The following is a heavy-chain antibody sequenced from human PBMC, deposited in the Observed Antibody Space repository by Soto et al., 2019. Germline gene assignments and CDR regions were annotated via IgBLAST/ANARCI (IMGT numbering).Heavy chain of an antibody. V-gene: IGHV4-30-4*01. CDR2: IYYSGNT. Sequence: SETLSLTCSVSCGSISSGYYYWSWIRQPPGKGLEWIGNIYYSGNTYYNPSLKSRLIISIDTSKNQFSLKVGSVTAADTALYYCAKNGLDNSPSAIDSWGPGTLVTVSS. D-gene: IGHD2-8*01. CDR3: AKNGLDNSPSAIDS. J-gene: IGHJ4*02. CDR1: CGSISSGYYY.